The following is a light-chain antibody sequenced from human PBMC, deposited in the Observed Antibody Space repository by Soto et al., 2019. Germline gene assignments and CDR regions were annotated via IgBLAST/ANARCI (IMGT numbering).Light chain of an antibody. CDR2: GAS. CDR3: QQYNDWPPT. V-gene: IGKV3D-15*01. CDR1: QSVSSS. J-gene: IGKJ5*01. Sequence: EIVMTHSPATLSVSPGERATLSCRASQSVSSSLAWYQQKPGQAPRLLIYGASTRATGIPAKFSGSGSGTEFTLTISRLQSEDFALYYCQQYNDWPPTFGQGTRLEIK.